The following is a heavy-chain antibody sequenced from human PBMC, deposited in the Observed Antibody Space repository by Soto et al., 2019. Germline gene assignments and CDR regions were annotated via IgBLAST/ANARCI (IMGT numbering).Heavy chain of an antibody. CDR3: AATYDFWSGPRGYYYYGMDV. J-gene: IGHJ6*02. CDR2: IIPIFGTA. D-gene: IGHD3-3*01. V-gene: IGHV1-69*12. CDR1: GGTFSSYA. Sequence: QVQLVQSGAEVKKPGSSVKVSCKASGGTFSSYAISWVRQAPGQGLEWMGGIIPIFGTANYAQKFQGRVTTTADESPSTAYMELSSLRCEDTAVYYCAATYDFWSGPRGYYYYGMDVWGQGTTVTVSS.